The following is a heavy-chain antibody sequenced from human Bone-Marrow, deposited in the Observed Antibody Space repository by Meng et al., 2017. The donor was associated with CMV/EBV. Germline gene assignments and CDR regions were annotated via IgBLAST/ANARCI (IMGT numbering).Heavy chain of an antibody. D-gene: IGHD3-22*01. CDR3: ARDPDSSGYYDY. CDR2: ISYDGSNK. Sequence: GESLKISCAASGFTFSSYAMHWVRQAPGKGLEWVAVISYDGSNKYYADSVKGRFTISRDNSKNTLYLQMNSLRAEDTAVYYCARDPDSSGYYDYWGQGKLVNVAS. V-gene: IGHV3-30*14. CDR1: GFTFSSYA. J-gene: IGHJ4*02.